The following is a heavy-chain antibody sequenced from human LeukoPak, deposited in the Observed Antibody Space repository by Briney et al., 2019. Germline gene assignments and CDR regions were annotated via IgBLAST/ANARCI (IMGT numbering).Heavy chain of an antibody. CDR1: GVTFSDYY. V-gene: IGHV3-11*01. Sequence: PVGSLRLSCAASGVTFSDYYMSCIRQAPGKGLGWVSYISNSGSTIYYAASVKGRFTISRDNAKNSLSLKMNSLSAADTAVYYCARDRSSRGFDYWGQGTLVTVSS. CDR2: ISNSGSTI. J-gene: IGHJ4*02. CDR3: ARDRSSRGFDY. D-gene: IGHD6-6*01.